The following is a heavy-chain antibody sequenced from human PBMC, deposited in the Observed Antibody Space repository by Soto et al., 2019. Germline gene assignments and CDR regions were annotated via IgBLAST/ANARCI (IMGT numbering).Heavy chain of an antibody. J-gene: IGHJ5*02. V-gene: IGHV1-69*13. D-gene: IGHD1-26*01. Sequence: SVKVSCKASGGTFSSDVFSWVRQAPGQGLEWMGGIVSNFGTVNSAQKFQGRLTLTADQSTSTAYMELTSLRSEDTAVYYCARDAFIRTYYGSWGQGTNVTFSS. CDR1: GGTFSSDV. CDR2: IVSNFGTV. CDR3: ARDAFIRTYYGS.